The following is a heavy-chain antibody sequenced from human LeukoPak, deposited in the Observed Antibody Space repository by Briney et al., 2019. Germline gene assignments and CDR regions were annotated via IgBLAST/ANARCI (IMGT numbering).Heavy chain of an antibody. D-gene: IGHD3-9*01. CDR1: GGSISSYY. CDR3: ARSNYDILIWFDY. J-gene: IGHJ4*02. V-gene: IGHV4-59*01. CDR2: IYYSVST. Sequence: SERLSLTCTVSGGSISSYYWSWIRQPPGKGLEWIGYIYYSVSTNYNPSLKNRVTISVDTSKNQFSLKLSSVTAADTAVYYCARSNYDILIWFDYWGQGTMVT.